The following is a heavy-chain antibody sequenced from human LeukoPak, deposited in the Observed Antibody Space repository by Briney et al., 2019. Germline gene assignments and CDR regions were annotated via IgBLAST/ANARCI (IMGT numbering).Heavy chain of an antibody. J-gene: IGHJ6*02. CDR2: IYYTGSS. Sequence: PSQTLSLTCTVSGRSISSGGFYCSWLRQHPGKGLERIGHIYYTGSSNSNPSLKSRLTISVDTSKNHFSLNLTSVTAADTAVYYCARDCPHDYGDELHYYGMDVWGQGTTVTVSS. CDR1: GRSISSGGFY. D-gene: IGHD4-17*01. V-gene: IGHV4-31*03. CDR3: ARDCPHDYGDELHYYGMDV.